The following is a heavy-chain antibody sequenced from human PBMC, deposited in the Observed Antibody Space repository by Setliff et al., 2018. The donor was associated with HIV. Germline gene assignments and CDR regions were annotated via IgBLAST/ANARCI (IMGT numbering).Heavy chain of an antibody. J-gene: IGHJ5*02. CDR2: ITPILRTT. V-gene: IGHV1-69*10. Sequence: WASVKVSCKASGPTFSTYVWTWVRQAPGQGLEWMGGITPILRTTNFAQKFQGRVTITADIATSTVHMEVSSLSAEDTAVYYCARDQQTMLWLDHWGQGTLVTVSS. D-gene: IGHD6-13*01. CDR3: ARDQQTMLWLDH. CDR1: GPTFSTYV.